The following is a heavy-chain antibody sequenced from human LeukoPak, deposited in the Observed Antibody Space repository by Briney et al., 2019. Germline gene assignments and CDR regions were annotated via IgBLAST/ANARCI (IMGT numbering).Heavy chain of an antibody. J-gene: IGHJ4*02. Sequence: GRSLRLSCAASGFTFSSYGMHWVRQAPGKGLEWVAVIWYDGSNKYYADSVKGRFTISRDNSKNTLYLQMNSLRAEDTAVYYCARDNCSGGSCYADYWGQGTLVTVSS. CDR1: GFTFSSYG. V-gene: IGHV3-33*01. CDR3: ARDNCSGGSCYADY. CDR2: IWYDGSNK. D-gene: IGHD2-15*01.